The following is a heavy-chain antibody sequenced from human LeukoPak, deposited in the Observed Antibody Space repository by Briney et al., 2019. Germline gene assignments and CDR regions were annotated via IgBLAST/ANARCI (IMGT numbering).Heavy chain of an antibody. CDR2: IYYSGST. D-gene: IGHD3-10*01. CDR3: ARRSWSYYASGDNFDP. CDR1: GVSISSYY. Sequence: PSETLSLTCTVSGVSISSYYWSWLRQPPGKGLEWFGYIYYSGSTNYNPSLKSRVTISEDTSKNHFSLKLSSVTAADTAVYYCARRSWSYYASGDNFDPWGQGTLVTVSS. V-gene: IGHV4-59*12. J-gene: IGHJ5*02.